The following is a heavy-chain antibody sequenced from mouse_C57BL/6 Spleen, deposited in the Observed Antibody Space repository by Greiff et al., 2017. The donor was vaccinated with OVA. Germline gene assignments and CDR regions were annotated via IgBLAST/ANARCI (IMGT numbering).Heavy chain of an antibody. J-gene: IGHJ2*01. Sequence: EVQGVESGEGLVKPGGSLKLSCAASGFTFSSYAMSWVRQTPEKRLEWVAYISSGGDYIYYADTVKGRFTISRDNDRTTLYLQMSSLKSEDTAMYYCTRAPIYYYGSKYYFDYWGQGTTLTVSS. CDR2: ISSGGDYI. D-gene: IGHD1-1*01. CDR3: TRAPIYYYGSKYYFDY. V-gene: IGHV5-9-1*02. CDR1: GFTFSSYA.